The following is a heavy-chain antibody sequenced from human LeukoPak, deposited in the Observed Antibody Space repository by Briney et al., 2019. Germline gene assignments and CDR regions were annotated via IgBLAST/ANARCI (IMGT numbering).Heavy chain of an antibody. CDR3: ASSETYYDILTGSNYYYGMDV. V-gene: IGHV4-30-2*01. Sequence: SETLSLTCAVSGGSISSGGYSWGWIRQPPGKGLEWIGYIYHSGSTYYNPSLKSRVTISVDRSKNQFSLKLSSVTAADTAVYYCASSETYYDILTGSNYYYGMDVWGQGTTVTVSS. D-gene: IGHD3-9*01. J-gene: IGHJ6*02. CDR2: IYHSGST. CDR1: GGSISSGGYS.